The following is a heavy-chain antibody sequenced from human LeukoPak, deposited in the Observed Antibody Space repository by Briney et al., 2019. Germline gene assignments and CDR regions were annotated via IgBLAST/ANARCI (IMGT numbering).Heavy chain of an antibody. CDR1: GFXFTSYG. D-gene: IGHD3-10*01. V-gene: IGHV3-7*03. J-gene: IGHJ4*02. CDR2: IKQDGSGK. Sequence: GGSLSLSCAASGFXFTSYGISWVRQAPGKGLEWVANIKQDGSGKYYVDSVKGRFTISRDNAKNSLYLQMNSLRAEDTAIYYCARGDERLLWFKVWGQGTLVTVSS. CDR3: ARGDERLLWFKV.